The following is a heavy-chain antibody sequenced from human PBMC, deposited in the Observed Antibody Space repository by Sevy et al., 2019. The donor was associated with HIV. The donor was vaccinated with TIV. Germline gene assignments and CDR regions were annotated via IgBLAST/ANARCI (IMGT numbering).Heavy chain of an antibody. CDR1: GYTLSEVS. J-gene: IGHJ4*02. D-gene: IGHD2-2*01. Sequence: ASVKVSCKVPGYTLSEVSMHWVRQAPGKGLEWMGGFVPEDGEIVYARKLQGRVTVAEDTLTDTAYLEVTNLRSEDTATYFCVIGDTPRLTGSGTRLKDQSLNYFHFWGQGTLVTVSS. CDR3: VIGDTPRLTGSGTRLKDQSLNYFHF. V-gene: IGHV1-24*01. CDR2: FVPEDGEI.